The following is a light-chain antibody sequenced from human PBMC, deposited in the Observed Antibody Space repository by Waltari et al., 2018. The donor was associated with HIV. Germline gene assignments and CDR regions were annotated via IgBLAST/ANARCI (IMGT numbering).Light chain of an antibody. CDR3: HYYGTPFHP. CDR2: KAS. J-gene: IGKJ1*01. CDR1: QAINMR. Sequence: DIQMTQSPSIVSASVGDRVTITCRASQAINMRLAWYQQKPGKAPKVLMYKASILVDGVPSRFSGSGSVTEFTLTITGLQPDDFATYYCHYYGTPFHPFGQGTKV. V-gene: IGKV1-5*03.